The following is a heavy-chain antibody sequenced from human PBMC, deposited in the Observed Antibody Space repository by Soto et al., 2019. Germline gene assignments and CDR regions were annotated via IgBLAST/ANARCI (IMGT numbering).Heavy chain of an antibody. CDR2: ISSSSSTI. J-gene: IGHJ4*02. CDR3: ARDRARYYGSGSYPPDY. CDR1: GFTFSSYS. Sequence: EVQLVESGGGLVQPGGSLRLSCAASGFTFSSYSMNWVRQAPGKGLEWVSYISSSSSTIYYADSVKGRFTISRDNAKNPLYLQMNSLRAEDTAVYYCARDRARYYGSGSYPPDYWGQGTLVTVSS. D-gene: IGHD3-10*01. V-gene: IGHV3-48*01.